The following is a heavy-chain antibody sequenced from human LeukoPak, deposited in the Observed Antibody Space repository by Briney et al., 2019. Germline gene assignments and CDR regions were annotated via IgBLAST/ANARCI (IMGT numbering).Heavy chain of an antibody. V-gene: IGHV4-59*12. CDR3: ARLPRSIVVVAARAFDI. Sequence: SETLSLTCAVYGGSFSGYYWSWIRQPPGKGLEWIGYIYYSGGTNYNPSLKSRVTISVDTSKNQFSLKLSSVTAADTAVYYCARLPRSIVVVAARAFDIWGQGTMVTVSS. J-gene: IGHJ3*02. CDR2: IYYSGGT. D-gene: IGHD2-15*01. CDR1: GGSFSGYY.